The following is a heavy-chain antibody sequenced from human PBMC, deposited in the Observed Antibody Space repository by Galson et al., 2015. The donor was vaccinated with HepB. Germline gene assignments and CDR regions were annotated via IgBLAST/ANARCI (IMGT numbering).Heavy chain of an antibody. CDR2: ISSSSSYI. D-gene: IGHD4-17*01. J-gene: IGHJ3*02. V-gene: IGHV3-21*01. CDR3: ARGRDYGDDYVGPGDAFDI. Sequence: SLRLSCAASGFTFSSYSMNWVRQAPGKGLEWVSYISSSSSYIYYADSVKGRFTISRDNAKNSLYLQMNSLRAEDTAVYYCARGRDYGDDYVGPGDAFDIWGQGTMVIVSS. CDR1: GFTFSSYS.